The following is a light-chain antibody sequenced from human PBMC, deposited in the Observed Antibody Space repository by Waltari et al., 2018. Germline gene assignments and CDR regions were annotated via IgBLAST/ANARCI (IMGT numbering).Light chain of an antibody. CDR1: QTLTTY. V-gene: IGKV1-39*01. Sequence: DIQLTQSPSYLSASVGDRVTITCRASQTLTTYLNWYQQRPGTAPKCLIYAASNLETGFPSRFSGGGSGTDFTLTISGLQPDDFATYYCQQSKEVPFTFGQGTKVEIK. CDR3: QQSKEVPFT. J-gene: IGKJ2*01. CDR2: AAS.